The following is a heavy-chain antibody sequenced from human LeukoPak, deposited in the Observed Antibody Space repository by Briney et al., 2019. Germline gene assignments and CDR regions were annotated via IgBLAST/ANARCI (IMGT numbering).Heavy chain of an antibody. V-gene: IGHV3-23*01. CDR1: RITFTSYA. D-gene: IGHD4/OR15-4a*01. CDR2: ISGSGGST. J-gene: IGHJ4*02. CDR3: AKVGAVYYFDY. Sequence: GGSLRLSCAASRITFTSYAMSWVRQAPGRGLEWVSAISGSGGSTSYADSAKGRFTISRDNSKNTLYLEKNSLRPEDKAVYYCAKVGAVYYFDYWGQGTLVTVSS.